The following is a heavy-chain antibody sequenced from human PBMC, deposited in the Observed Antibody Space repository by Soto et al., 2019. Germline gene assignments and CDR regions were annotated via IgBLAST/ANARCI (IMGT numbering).Heavy chain of an antibody. CDR2: IYHSGIT. CDR1: GGSLSSGGYY. J-gene: IGHJ4*02. CDR3: ARQGCSSAGCYVDS. V-gene: IGHV4-31*11. D-gene: IGHD2-2*01. Sequence: QVQLQESGPGLVKPSQTLSLTCAVSGGSLSSGGYYWSWIRQSPGKGLEWVGYIYHSGITYYNPSLKSRLTMSVEPSKTHFPRKLTSVPAADAAVYLCARQGCSSAGCYVDSWGQGTLVTVSS.